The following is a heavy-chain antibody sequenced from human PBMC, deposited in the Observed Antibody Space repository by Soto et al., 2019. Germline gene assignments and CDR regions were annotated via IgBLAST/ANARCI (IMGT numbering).Heavy chain of an antibody. J-gene: IGHJ4*02. V-gene: IGHV4-34*01. D-gene: IGHD3-10*01. CDR2: INHSGSS. Sequence: SETLSLTCAVYGESFSAYYWNWIRQSPGKGLDWIGEINHSGSSTYNPSLESRVTMSVDTSRNQFSLKLTSVTAADTAVYSDYYGSLPFDCWGQGTLVTVSS. CDR1: GESFSAYY. CDR3: YYGSLPFDC.